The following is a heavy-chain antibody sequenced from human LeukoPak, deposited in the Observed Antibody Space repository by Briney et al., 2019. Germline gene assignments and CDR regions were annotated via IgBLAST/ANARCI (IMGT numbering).Heavy chain of an antibody. D-gene: IGHD5-12*01. V-gene: IGHV4-34*01. CDR2: IYYSGST. J-gene: IGHJ5*02. Sequence: SETLSLTCAVYGGSFSGYYWSWIRQPPGKGLEWIGSIYYSGSTYYNPSLKSRVTISVDTSKNQFSLKLSSVTAADTAVYYCARIRRWLRTAFDPWGQGTLVTVSS. CDR1: GGSFSGYY. CDR3: ARIRRWLRTAFDP.